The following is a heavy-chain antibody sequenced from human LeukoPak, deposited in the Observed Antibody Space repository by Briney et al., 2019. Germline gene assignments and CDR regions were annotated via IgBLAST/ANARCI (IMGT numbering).Heavy chain of an antibody. Sequence: GGSLRLSCAASGFDFSSNWMHWVRQAPGKGLEWVTVIWYDGSNKYYADSVKGRFTISRDNSKNTLYLQMNSLRAEDTAVYYCARDKSVLLWFGEGGYFDYWGQGTLVTVSS. J-gene: IGHJ4*02. CDR1: GFDFSSNW. CDR2: IWYDGSNK. CDR3: ARDKSVLLWFGEGGYFDY. V-gene: IGHV3-33*08. D-gene: IGHD3-10*01.